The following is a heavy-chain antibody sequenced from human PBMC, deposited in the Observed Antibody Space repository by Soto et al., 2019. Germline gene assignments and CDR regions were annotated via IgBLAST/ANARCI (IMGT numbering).Heavy chain of an antibody. CDR1: GFSFSSYG. J-gene: IGHJ5*02. Sequence: QVQLVESGGGVVQPGSSLTISCAASGFSFSSYGMQWVRQAPGKGLEWVAIIWYDGSDKYYSGSVKVRFTISRDNSKNTLYLQMNSLGGEDTAVYYCARWSDNKVIDPWGQGTLVTVSS. V-gene: IGHV3-33*01. CDR2: IWYDGSDK. D-gene: IGHD3-3*01. CDR3: ARWSDNKVIDP.